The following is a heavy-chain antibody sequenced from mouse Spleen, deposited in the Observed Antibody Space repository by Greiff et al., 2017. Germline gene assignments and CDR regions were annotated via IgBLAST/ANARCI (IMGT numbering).Heavy chain of an antibody. CDR3: ARKDYGSRFEGFAY. CDR2: IDPSDSYT. D-gene: IGHD1-1*01. Sequence: VQLQQSGAELVKPGASVKLSCKASGYTFTSYWMQWVKQRPGQGLEWIGEIDPSDSYTNYNQKFKGKATLTVDTSSSTAYMQLSSLTSEDSAVYYCARKDYGSRFEGFAYWGQGTLVTVSA. V-gene: IGHV1-50*01. CDR1: GYTFTSYW. J-gene: IGHJ3*01.